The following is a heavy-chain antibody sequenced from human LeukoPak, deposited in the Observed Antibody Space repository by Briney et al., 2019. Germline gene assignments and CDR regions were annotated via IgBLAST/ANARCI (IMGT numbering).Heavy chain of an antibody. CDR1: GGSISTSGYF. Sequence: SETLSPTCTVSGGSISTSGYFWGWIRQPPARGLEWIGTVYYTGSTDYNSSLKSRVTISVDTSKNQFSLRLSSVTAADTAVYYCARLRDYYSYYMDVWGKGTTVTVSS. V-gene: IGHV4-39*01. J-gene: IGHJ6*03. CDR3: ARLRDYYSYYMDV. CDR2: VYYTGST.